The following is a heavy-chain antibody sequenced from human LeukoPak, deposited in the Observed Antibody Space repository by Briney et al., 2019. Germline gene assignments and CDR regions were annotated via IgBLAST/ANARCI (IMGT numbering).Heavy chain of an antibody. CDR2: IIPIFGTA. CDR3: ARGRWTDVARGSYYFDY. CDR1: GGTFSSYA. Sequence: SVKVSCKVSGGTFSSYAISWVRQAPGQGLEWMGGIIPIFGTANYAQKFQGRVTITADESTSTAYMELSSLRSEDTAVYYCARGRWTDVARGSYYFDYWGQGTLVSVSS. J-gene: IGHJ4*02. V-gene: IGHV1-69*13. D-gene: IGHD3-10*01.